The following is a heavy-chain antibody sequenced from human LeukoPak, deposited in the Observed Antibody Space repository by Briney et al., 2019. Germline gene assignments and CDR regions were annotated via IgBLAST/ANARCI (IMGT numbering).Heavy chain of an antibody. Sequence: GALRLSCAASGFTFSTYFMHWVGQAPGKGVEGVADISSDGRHTFYVESVKGRFTISRENSKKTLYLQMKSLRAEDTAVYFCARERQDTILYSGAFDIWGQGTMVTVSS. V-gene: IGHV3-30*04. CDR3: ARERQDTILYSGAFDI. CDR1: GFTFSTYF. CDR2: ISSDGRHT. J-gene: IGHJ3*02. D-gene: IGHD2-21*01.